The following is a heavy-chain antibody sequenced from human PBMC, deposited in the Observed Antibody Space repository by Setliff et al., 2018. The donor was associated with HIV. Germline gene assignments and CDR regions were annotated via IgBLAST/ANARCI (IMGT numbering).Heavy chain of an antibody. J-gene: IGHJ4*02. CDR1: RYSFTTHW. CDR2: VYPGDSDT. D-gene: IGHD6-13*01. V-gene: IGHV5-51*01. Sequence: GESLKISCKGSRYSFTTHWIAWVRQMPGKGLEWMGIVYPGDSDTRYSPSFQGQVTISADKSISTAYLHWSNLKASDTAMYYCARQQSSSWYPDYFDYWGQGTLVTVSS. CDR3: ARQQSSSWYPDYFDY.